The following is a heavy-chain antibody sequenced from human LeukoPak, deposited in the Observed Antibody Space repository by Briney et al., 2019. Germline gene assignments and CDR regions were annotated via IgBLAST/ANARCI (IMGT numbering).Heavy chain of an antibody. D-gene: IGHD3-10*01. CDR3: ARGGLVRGSIDSLIAFDF. J-gene: IGHJ3*01. Sequence: SQTLSLTCAISGDSVSRKSAGWHWIRQSPSRGLEWLGRIYYRSTLYSDFLTSRITISPDTYKNQFSLHLDSVTPEDTAVYYCARGGLVRGSIDSLIAFDFWGQGTVVTVSS. CDR1: GDSVSRKSAG. V-gene: IGHV6-1*01. CDR2: IYYRSTLYS.